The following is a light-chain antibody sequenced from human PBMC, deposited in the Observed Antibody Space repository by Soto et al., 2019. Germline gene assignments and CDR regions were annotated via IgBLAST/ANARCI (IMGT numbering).Light chain of an antibody. J-gene: IGKJ2*01. CDR2: GAF. CDR3: QHYGTSHT. V-gene: IGKV3-20*01. CDR1: QNVTSRY. Sequence: EIVLTQSPGTLSLSPGERATLSCRASQNVTSRYLAWYQQKPGQAPRLLIFGAFSRDTGIPDRFSGSGSGTNFTLTISRLEPEDFAVYYCQHYGTSHTFGQGTKME.